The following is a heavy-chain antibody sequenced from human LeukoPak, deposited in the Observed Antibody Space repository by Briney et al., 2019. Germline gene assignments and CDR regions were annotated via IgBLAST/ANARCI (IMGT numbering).Heavy chain of an antibody. CDR1: GYTLINHG. Sequence: ASVTVSRTASGYTLINHGISWVCQAPAQGLEWMGWISAYNGRTQDAQKFQERVTMTTDTSTTTGYLELGSLRSDDTAVYFCGRGSPDPNDVWRQGTLVTVSS. CDR3: GRGSPDPNDV. CDR2: ISAYNGRT. V-gene: IGHV1-18*01. J-gene: IGHJ4*02. D-gene: IGHD1-14*01.